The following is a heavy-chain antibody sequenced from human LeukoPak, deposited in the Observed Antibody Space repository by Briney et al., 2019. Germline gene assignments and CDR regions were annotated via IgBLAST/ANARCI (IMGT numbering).Heavy chain of an antibody. J-gene: IGHJ5*02. CDR3: ARVFITIFGPNWFDP. V-gene: IGHV1-18*04. CDR2: ISAYNGNT. CDR1: GFTVSSNY. Sequence: GGSLRLSCAASGFTVSSNYMSWVRQAPGQGLEWMGWISAYNGNTNYAQKLQGRVTMTTDTSTSTAYMELRSLRSDDTAVYYCARVFITIFGPNWFDPWGQGTLVTVSS. D-gene: IGHD3-3*01.